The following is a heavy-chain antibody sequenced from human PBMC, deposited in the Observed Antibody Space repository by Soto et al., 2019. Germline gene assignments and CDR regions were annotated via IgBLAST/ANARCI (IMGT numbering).Heavy chain of an antibody. V-gene: IGHV4-34*01. CDR3: ATDAYGGWYYYGMDV. D-gene: IGHD2-15*01. CDR1: GGRFSDYS. CDR2: SNHSGST. J-gene: IGHJ6*02. Sequence: SETLPLTGTVCGGRFSDYSWTWIRQPAGKWLEWIWESNHSGSTNYNPSLKSRVTISVDTSKNQFSLKLSYVTAADPAVYYRATDAYGGWYYYGMDVWGQGTTVTVSS.